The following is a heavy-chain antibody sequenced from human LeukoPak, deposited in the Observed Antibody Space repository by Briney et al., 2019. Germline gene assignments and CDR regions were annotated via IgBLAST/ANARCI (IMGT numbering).Heavy chain of an antibody. CDR3: ANFEGSSQAFHI. D-gene: IGHD6-13*01. J-gene: IGHJ3*02. V-gene: IGHV3-30*18. CDR1: GFTFTNYA. Sequence: GGSLSLSCAASGFTFTNYAMHWVRQAPGKGLEWVANILYDGSRENYADSVKGRFSVYRDNSNYSLYLQMNSLRIEDTAVYYCANFEGSSQAFHIWGQGTLVTVSS. CDR2: ILYDGSRE.